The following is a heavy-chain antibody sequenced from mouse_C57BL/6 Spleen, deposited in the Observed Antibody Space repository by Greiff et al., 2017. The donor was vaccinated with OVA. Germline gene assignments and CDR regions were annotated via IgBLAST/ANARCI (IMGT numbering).Heavy chain of an antibody. CDR2: INPNNGGT. Sequence: EVQLQQSGPELVKPGASVKISCKASGYTFTDYYMNWVKQSHGKSLEWIGDINPNNGGTSYNQKVKGKATLTVDKSSSTAYMELRSLTSEDSAVYYCARRTGSSGSAWFAYWGQGTLVTVSA. J-gene: IGHJ3*01. D-gene: IGHD3-2*02. CDR1: GYTFTDYY. CDR3: ARRTGSSGSAWFAY. V-gene: IGHV1-26*01.